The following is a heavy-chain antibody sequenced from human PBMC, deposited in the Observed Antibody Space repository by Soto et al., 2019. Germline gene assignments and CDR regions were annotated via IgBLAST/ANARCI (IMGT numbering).Heavy chain of an antibody. CDR2: INQEGRER. V-gene: IGHV3-7*01. CDR3: VRDGEAPGLDLDY. D-gene: IGHD3-16*01. Sequence: XGSLKLSCKGSGGLFRSYSMNWVGPAPGKGLEWVASINQEGRERYYVDSVKGRFTISRDNAKNSLVLQVNSLRAEGAAGYYCVRDGEAPGLDLDYWGQGPLFTVS. J-gene: IGHJ4*02. CDR1: GGLFRSYS.